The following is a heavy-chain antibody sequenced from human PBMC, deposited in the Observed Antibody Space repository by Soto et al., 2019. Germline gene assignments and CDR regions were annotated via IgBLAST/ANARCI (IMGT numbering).Heavy chain of an antibody. CDR1: GNTFTGSF. CDR2: INPNSGGT. CDR3: ARGGSPPHYYYYYMDV. J-gene: IGHJ6*03. Sequence: GASGKGSWKGFGNTFTGSFIQLGRQAPGQGLEWMGWINPNSGGTNYAQKFQGWVTMTRDTSISTAYMELSRLRSDDTAVYYCARGGSPPHYYYYYMDVWGKGTTVTVSS. V-gene: IGHV1-2*04.